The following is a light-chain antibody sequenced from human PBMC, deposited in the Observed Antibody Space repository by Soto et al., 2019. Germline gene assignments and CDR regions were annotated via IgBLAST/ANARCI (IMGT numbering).Light chain of an antibody. CDR2: DTS. Sequence: EIVLTQSPATLSLSPEERATLSCRASQSVSAYVAWYQQKPGHAPRLLIYDTSNRATGVPARFSGSGSGTDFSLTISSLEPEDFAVYYCQQRTNWPAVTFGQGTRREI. CDR3: QQRTNWPAVT. V-gene: IGKV3-11*01. CDR1: QSVSAY. J-gene: IGKJ5*01.